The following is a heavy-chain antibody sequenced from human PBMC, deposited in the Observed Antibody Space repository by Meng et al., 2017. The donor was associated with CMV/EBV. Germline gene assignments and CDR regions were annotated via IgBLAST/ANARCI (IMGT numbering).Heavy chain of an antibody. CDR2: IYYSGST. CDR3: ARVTSRVAGAFDY. J-gene: IGHJ4*02. D-gene: IGHD1-14*01. CDR1: GGSISSGDYY. V-gene: IGHV4-30-4*08. Sequence: QVQEAGPGLVKPSQTLSLTCTVSGGSISSGDYYWSWIRQSPGKGLEWIGYIYYSGSTYYNPSLKSRVTISVDTSKNQFSLKLSSVTAADTAAYYCARVTSRVAGAFDYWGQGTLVTVSS.